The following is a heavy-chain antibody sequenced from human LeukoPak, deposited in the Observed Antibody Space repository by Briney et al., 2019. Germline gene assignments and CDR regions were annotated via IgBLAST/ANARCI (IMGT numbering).Heavy chain of an antibody. CDR3: ARVQLERRLDAFDI. CDR1: GYTFTGYH. V-gene: IGHV1-2*02. CDR2: INPNSGGT. Sequence: ASVKVSCKASGYTFTGYHMHWVRQAPGQGLEWMGWINPNSGGTNYAQKFQGRVTMTRDTSISTAYMELSRLRSDDTAVYYCARVQLERRLDAFDIWGQGTMVTVSS. J-gene: IGHJ3*02. D-gene: IGHD1-1*01.